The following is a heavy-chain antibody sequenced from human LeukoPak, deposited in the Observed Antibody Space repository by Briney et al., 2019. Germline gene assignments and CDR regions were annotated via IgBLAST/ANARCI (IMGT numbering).Heavy chain of an antibody. D-gene: IGHD5-24*01. V-gene: IGHV4-31*03. CDR2: IYYSGST. CDR1: GGSISSGGYY. J-gene: IGHJ6*02. CDR3: ARFPLKMASYGMDV. Sequence: PSETLSLTCTVSGGSISSGGYYWSWIRQHPGKGLECIGHIYYSGSTYYNPSLKSRVTISVDTSKNQFSLKLSSVTAADTAVYYCARFPLKMASYGMDVWGQGTTVTVSS.